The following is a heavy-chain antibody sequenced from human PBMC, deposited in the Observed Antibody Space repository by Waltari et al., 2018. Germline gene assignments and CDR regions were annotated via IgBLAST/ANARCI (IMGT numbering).Heavy chain of an antibody. CDR1: GYPFTAYY. D-gene: IGHD2-2*02. J-gene: IGHJ3*02. V-gene: IGHV1-2*06. Sequence: QVQLVQSGAEVKKPGASVKVSCKASGYPFTAYYMHWVRQAPGQGLEWMGRINPNSGGTNYAQKFQGRVTMTRDTSISTAYMELSRLRSDDTAVYYCARDEYCSSTSCYMMTDAFDIWGQGTMVTVSS. CDR2: INPNSGGT. CDR3: ARDEYCSSTSCYMMTDAFDI.